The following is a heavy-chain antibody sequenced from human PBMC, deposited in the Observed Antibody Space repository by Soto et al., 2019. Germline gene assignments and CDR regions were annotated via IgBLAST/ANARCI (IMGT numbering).Heavy chain of an antibody. CDR2: VYHNENT. Sequence: NPSETLSLTCTVSVGSINYFAYYWCWIRQPPGKGLEWIGTVYHNENTYYNPSLKSRVTISVDTAKNQFSLNLRSVTAADTAIYFCARRERYYGSPGWFDPWGQGALVTVSS. V-gene: IGHV4-39*01. CDR3: ARRERYYGSPGWFDP. CDR1: VGSINYFAYY. J-gene: IGHJ5*02. D-gene: IGHD3-16*01.